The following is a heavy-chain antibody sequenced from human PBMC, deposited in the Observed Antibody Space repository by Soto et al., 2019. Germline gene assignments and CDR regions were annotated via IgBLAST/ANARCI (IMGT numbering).Heavy chain of an antibody. Sequence: QVQLQQWGAGLLKPSETLSLTCAVYGGSVSGANYYWSWIRQPPGKGLEWIGEMSHRGGTHFNPSLKSRVTISVDTSTNQFSLKMSAVTAADTALYYCARVERGTATTVVDAFDIWGPGTMVTVSS. CDR1: GGSVSGANYY. D-gene: IGHD1-1*01. V-gene: IGHV4-34*01. CDR2: MSHRGGT. J-gene: IGHJ3*02. CDR3: ARVERGTATTVVDAFDI.